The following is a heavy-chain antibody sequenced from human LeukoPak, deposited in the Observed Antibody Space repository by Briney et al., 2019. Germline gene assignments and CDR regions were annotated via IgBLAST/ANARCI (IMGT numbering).Heavy chain of an antibody. V-gene: IGHV3-53*01. CDR1: GFTVSSNY. J-gene: IGHJ4*02. CDR3: ASRTLTTFDY. CDR2: IYSSGST. D-gene: IGHD2/OR15-2a*01. Sequence: GGSLRLSCAASGFTVSSNYMSWVRQAPGKGLEWVSGIYSSGSTYYADSVKGRFTISRDNSKNKLYLQMNSLRAEDTAVYYCASRTLTTFDYWGQGTLVTVSS.